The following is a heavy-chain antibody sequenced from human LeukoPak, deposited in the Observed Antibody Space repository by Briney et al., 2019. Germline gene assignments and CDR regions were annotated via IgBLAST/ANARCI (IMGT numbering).Heavy chain of an antibody. V-gene: IGHV4-59*08. Sequence: SETLSLTCTVSGGSISSYYWSWIRQPPGGGLEWIGYIYSSGSTNYNPSHKSRGPISVDTSKNQFSLNLSSVTAADTAVYFCARGPYSYDSSGAFDIWGQGTMVTVSS. D-gene: IGHD3-22*01. CDR2: IYSSGST. J-gene: IGHJ3*02. CDR3: ARGPYSYDSSGAFDI. CDR1: GGSISSYY.